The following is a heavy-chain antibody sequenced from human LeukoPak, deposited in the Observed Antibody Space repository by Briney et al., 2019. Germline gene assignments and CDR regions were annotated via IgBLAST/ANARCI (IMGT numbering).Heavy chain of an antibody. Sequence: GGSLRLSCAASGFTFSSYAMHWVRQAPGKGLEWVAVISYDGSNKYYADSVKGRFTISRDNSKNTLYLQMNSLRAEDTAVYYCARDGRPGGTRSSYDYWGQGTLVTVSS. V-gene: IGHV3-30-3*01. CDR3: ARDGRPGGTRSSYDY. CDR2: ISYDGSNK. D-gene: IGHD1-14*01. J-gene: IGHJ4*02. CDR1: GFTFSSYA.